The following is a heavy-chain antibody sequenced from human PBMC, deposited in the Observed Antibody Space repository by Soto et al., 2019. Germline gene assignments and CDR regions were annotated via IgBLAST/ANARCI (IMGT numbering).Heavy chain of an antibody. Sequence: QLQLQESGPGLVKPSETLSLTCTVSGGSISSSSYYWGWIRQPPGKGLEWIGSIYYSGSTYYNPSLKSRVTISVDTSKNQFSLKLSSVTAADTAVYYCARRATMIVGGRGYFDLWGRGTLVTVSS. CDR1: GGSISSSSYY. CDR3: ARRATMIVGGRGYFDL. V-gene: IGHV4-39*01. D-gene: IGHD3-22*01. CDR2: IYYSGST. J-gene: IGHJ2*01.